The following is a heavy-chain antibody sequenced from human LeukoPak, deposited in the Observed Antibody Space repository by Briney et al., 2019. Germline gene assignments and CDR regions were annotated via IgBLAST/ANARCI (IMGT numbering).Heavy chain of an antibody. D-gene: IGHD3-22*01. CDR3: ARGLSYYYDSSGHAVDY. Sequence: GGSLRLSCAASGFTFSSSAMSWVRQAPGKGLEWVSAISNNGGYTYYADSVQGRFTISRDNSKSTLCLQMNSLRAEDTAVYYCARGLSYYYDSSGHAVDYWGQGTLVTVSS. CDR2: ISNNGGYT. J-gene: IGHJ4*02. V-gene: IGHV3-23*01. CDR1: GFTFSSSA.